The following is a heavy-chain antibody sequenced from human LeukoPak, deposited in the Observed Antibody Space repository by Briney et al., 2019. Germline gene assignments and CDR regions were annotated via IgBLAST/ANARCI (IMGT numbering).Heavy chain of an antibody. CDR1: GYTFTGYY. V-gene: IGHV1-2*06. Sequence: ASVKLSCKASGYTFTGYYMHWVRQAPGQGLEWMGRINPNSGGTNYAQKFQGRVTMTRDTSISTAYMELSRLRSDDTAVYYCARDRGLFKFGGVIAAIFWGQGTLVTVSS. CDR2: INPNSGGT. CDR3: ARDRGLFKFGGVIAAIF. J-gene: IGHJ4*02. D-gene: IGHD3-16*02.